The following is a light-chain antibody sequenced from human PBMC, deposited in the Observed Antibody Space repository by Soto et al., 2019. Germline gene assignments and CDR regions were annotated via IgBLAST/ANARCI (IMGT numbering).Light chain of an antibody. CDR3: QHYINWPPT. V-gene: IGKV3-15*01. Sequence: EVLMTQSPATLSVSPGDRVTLSCRASESIHRYLAWYQQKPGQGPRLLIYFASTLATGAPDRFTGSGSGTELTLTISSLQSEDFAIYHCQHYINWPPTFGPGTKVEIK. CDR2: FAS. J-gene: IGKJ1*01. CDR1: ESIHRY.